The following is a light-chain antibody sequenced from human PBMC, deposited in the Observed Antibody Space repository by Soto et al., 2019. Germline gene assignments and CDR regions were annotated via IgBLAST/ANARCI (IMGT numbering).Light chain of an antibody. CDR3: RSYAGSNNVI. CDR1: SSDVGGNNY. V-gene: IGLV2-8*01. J-gene: IGLJ2*01. CDR2: EVT. Sequence: QSALTQPPSASGSPGQSVAISCTGTSSDVGGNNYVSWYQQHPGKAPKLMVYEVTKRPSGVPDRFSGSKSGNTASLTVSGVQAEDEADYYCRSYAGSNNVIFGGGTKLTVL.